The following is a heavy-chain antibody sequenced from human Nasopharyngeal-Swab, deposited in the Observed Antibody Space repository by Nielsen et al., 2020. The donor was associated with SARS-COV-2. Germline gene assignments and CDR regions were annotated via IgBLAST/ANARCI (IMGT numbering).Heavy chain of an antibody. CDR1: GGSISSSNW. CDR2: IYHSGST. D-gene: IGHD6-13*01. V-gene: IGHV4-4*02. J-gene: IGHJ5*02. Sequence: SETLSLTCAVSGGSISSSNWWSWVRQPPGKGLEWIGEIYHSGSTNYNPSLKSRVTISVDKSKNQFSLKLSSVTAADTAVYYCARVGEDSSSWKTGWFDPWGQGTLVTVSS. CDR3: ARVGEDSSSWKTGWFDP.